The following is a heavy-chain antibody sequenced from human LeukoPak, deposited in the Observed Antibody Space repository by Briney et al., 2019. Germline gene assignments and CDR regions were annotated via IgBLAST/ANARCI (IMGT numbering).Heavy chain of an antibody. D-gene: IGHD6-19*01. CDR2: IYTSGST. Sequence: SETLSLTCTVSGGSISSYYWGWIRQPAGKGLEWIGRIYTSGSTNYNPSLKSRVTMSVDTSKNQSSLKLSSVTAADTAVYYCAGGSSGWHYGMDVWGQGTTVTVSS. J-gene: IGHJ6*02. V-gene: IGHV4-4*07. CDR1: GGSISSYY. CDR3: AGGSSGWHYGMDV.